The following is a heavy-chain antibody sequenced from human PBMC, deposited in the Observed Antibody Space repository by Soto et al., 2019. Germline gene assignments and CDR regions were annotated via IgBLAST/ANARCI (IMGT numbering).Heavy chain of an antibody. V-gene: IGHV1-46*01. CDR3: ARALAAYNWFDP. CDR1: GYTFTSYY. CDR2: INPSGGST. Sequence: QVQLVQSGAEVKKPGASVKVSCKASGYTFTSYYMHWVRQAPGQGLEWMGIINPSGGSTSYAQKFPGRVTMTRDTSTSTVYMELSSLRSEDTAVYYCARALAAYNWFDPWGQGTLVTVSS. J-gene: IGHJ5*02. D-gene: IGHD2-15*01.